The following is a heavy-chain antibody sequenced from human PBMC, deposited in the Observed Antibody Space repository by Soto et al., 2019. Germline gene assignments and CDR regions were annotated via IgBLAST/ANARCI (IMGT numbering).Heavy chain of an antibody. D-gene: IGHD2-15*01. V-gene: IGHV1-69*13. Sequence: SVKVSCKASGGTFSSYAISWVRQAPGQGLELMGGIIPIFGTANYAQKFQGRVTITADESTSTAYMELSSLRSEDTAVYYCARDRGYCSGGSCYSGWFDPWGQGTLVTVSS. CDR3: ARDRGYCSGGSCYSGWFDP. CDR1: GGTFSSYA. CDR2: IIPIFGTA. J-gene: IGHJ5*02.